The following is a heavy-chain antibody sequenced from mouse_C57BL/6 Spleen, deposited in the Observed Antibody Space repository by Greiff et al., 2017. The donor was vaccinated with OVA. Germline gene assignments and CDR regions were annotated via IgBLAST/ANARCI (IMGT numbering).Heavy chain of an antibody. D-gene: IGHD2-14*01. J-gene: IGHJ1*03. V-gene: IGHV1-78*01. CDR1: GYTFTDYT. Sequence: QVQLQQSDAELVKPGASVKISCKASGYTFTDYTIHWVKQRPEQGLEWIGYIYPRDGSTKYNEKFKGKATLTADKSSSTAYMQLNSLTSDDSAVYFCAKEVYSSYWYFDDWGKGTTLTVSS. CDR3: AKEVYSSYWYFDD. CDR2: IYPRDGST.